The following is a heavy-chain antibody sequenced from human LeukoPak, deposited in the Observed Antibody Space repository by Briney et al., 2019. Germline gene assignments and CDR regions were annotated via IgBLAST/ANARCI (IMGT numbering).Heavy chain of an antibody. V-gene: IGHV4-61*02. CDR1: GGSISSYSNY. J-gene: IGHJ4*02. Sequence: SETLSLTCTASGGSISSYSNYWSWIRQPAGKGLEWIGRIYSSGSTNYNPSLKSRVTIPVDTSKNQFSLKLSSVTAADTAVYYCARDREVGATGYYFDYWGQGTLVTVSS. D-gene: IGHD1-26*01. CDR2: IYSSGST. CDR3: ARDREVGATGYYFDY.